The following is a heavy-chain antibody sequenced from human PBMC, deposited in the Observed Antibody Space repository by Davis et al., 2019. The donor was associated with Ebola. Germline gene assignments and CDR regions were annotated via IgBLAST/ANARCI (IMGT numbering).Heavy chain of an antibody. Sequence: SETLSLTCTVSGGSISSSSYYWGWLRQPPGKGLEWIGSIYYSGSTYYNPSLKSRVTISVDTSKNQFSLKLSSVTAADTAVYYCARGGDGPFDYWGQGTLVTVSS. D-gene: IGHD3-10*01. J-gene: IGHJ4*02. CDR1: GGSISSSSYY. CDR3: ARGGDGPFDY. V-gene: IGHV4-39*01. CDR2: IYYSGST.